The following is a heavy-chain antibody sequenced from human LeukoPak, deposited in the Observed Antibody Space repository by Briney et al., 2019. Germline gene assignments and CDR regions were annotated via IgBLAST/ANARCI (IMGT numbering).Heavy chain of an antibody. D-gene: IGHD2-8*01. CDR2: ISSTGSII. CDR1: GFTFSHYY. Sequence: PGGSLRLSCAASGFTFSHYYMNWIRQAPGKGLEWISQISSTGSIIYHADSVKGRFTISRDNNKNSLFLQMNSLSAEDTAVYYCARDALNGFDIWGQGTTVTVSS. J-gene: IGHJ3*02. CDR3: ARDALNGFDI. V-gene: IGHV3-11*04.